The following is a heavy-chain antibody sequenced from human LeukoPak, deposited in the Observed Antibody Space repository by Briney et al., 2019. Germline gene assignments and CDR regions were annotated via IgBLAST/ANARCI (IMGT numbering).Heavy chain of an antibody. CDR2: ITWNTDTI. CDR1: GFTFDDYA. CDR3: AKAISVGATPYYFDY. V-gene: IGHV3-9*01. Sequence: GRSLRLSCAASGFTFDDYAMHGVRQGPGKGLEWISGITWNTDTIGYADAVMGGFTISRDNAKNSLYLQMNRLRAEDTALYYCAKAISVGATPYYFDYWGQGTLLTVSS. J-gene: IGHJ4*02. D-gene: IGHD1-26*01.